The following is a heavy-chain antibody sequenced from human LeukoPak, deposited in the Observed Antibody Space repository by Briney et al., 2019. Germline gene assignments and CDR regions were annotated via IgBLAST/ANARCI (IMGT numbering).Heavy chain of an antibody. D-gene: IGHD2-15*01. Sequence: QSGGSLRLSCAASEFTFNNHDMHWVRQAPGKGLELVAAISYDGRNKYYADSVKGRFTISRDNSKNTLNLQMNSLRTEDTAVFYCAKPRDIDSWAFDVWGQGTMVTVSS. CDR1: EFTFNNHD. CDR3: AKPRDIDSWAFDV. CDR2: ISYDGRNK. V-gene: IGHV3-30*18. J-gene: IGHJ3*01.